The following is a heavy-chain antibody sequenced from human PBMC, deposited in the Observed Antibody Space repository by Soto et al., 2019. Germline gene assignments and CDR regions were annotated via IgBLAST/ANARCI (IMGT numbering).Heavy chain of an antibody. CDR2: IKSKTDGGTT. CDR1: GFTFSNAW. Sequence: GGSLRLSCAASGFTFSNAWMSWVRQAPGKGLEWVGHIKSKTDGGTTDYAAPVKGRFTISRDDSKNTLYLQMNSLKTEDTAVYYCTTEEQLIWFDPWGQGTLVTVSS. J-gene: IGHJ5*02. CDR3: TTEEQLIWFDP. V-gene: IGHV3-15*01. D-gene: IGHD6-13*01.